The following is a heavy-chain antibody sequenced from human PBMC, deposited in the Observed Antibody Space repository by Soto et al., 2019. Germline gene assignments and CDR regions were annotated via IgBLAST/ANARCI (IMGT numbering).Heavy chain of an antibody. D-gene: IGHD2-15*01. J-gene: IGHJ6*02. CDR2: IKTNTEGGTT. CDR1: GLTISNAW. Sequence: EVQLVESGGGFIYPGGSLRLSCAASGLTISNAWMNWVRQAPGKGLEWVGRIKTNTEGGTTDYAAAVKGRFTVSSDDSKSTLYLQMNSLKTEVTAVYYCTTGSVEGVWGQGTTVTVSS. CDR3: TTGSVEGV. V-gene: IGHV3-15*07.